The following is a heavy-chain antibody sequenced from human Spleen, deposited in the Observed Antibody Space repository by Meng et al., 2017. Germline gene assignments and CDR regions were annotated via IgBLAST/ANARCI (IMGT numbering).Heavy chain of an antibody. Sequence: QVQLVQSGVEVKKVGASVKVSCTASGYTFRNYPLHWVRQAPGQRPEWMGWINAGNGNIKISQKFQGRITITSDTSATAYMELSSLRSEDTAVYFCARENDNWNYFDYWGQGSLVTVSS. J-gene: IGHJ4*02. CDR3: ARENDNWNYFDY. D-gene: IGHD1-1*01. CDR2: INAGNGNI. V-gene: IGHV1-3*01. CDR1: GYTFRNYP.